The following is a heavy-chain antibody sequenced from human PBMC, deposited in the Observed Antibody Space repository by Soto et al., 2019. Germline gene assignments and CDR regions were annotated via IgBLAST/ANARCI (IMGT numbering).Heavy chain of an antibody. V-gene: IGHV3-23*01. D-gene: IGHD3-9*01. CDR2: ISGSGGST. Sequence: EVPLLESGGGLVQPGGSLRLSCAASGFTFSSYAMSWVRQAAGKGLEWVSAISGSGGSTYYADSVKGRFTISRDNSKNTLYLQLNSLRAEDTAVYYCAKNVWGITLFGGMDVWGQGTTVTVPS. J-gene: IGHJ6*02. CDR1: GFTFSSYA. CDR3: AKNVWGITLFGGMDV.